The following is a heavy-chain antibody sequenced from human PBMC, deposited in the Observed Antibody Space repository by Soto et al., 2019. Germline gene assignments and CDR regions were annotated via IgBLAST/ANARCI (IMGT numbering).Heavy chain of an antibody. CDR1: GGTFSSYA. CDR2: IIPIFGTA. Sequence: SVKVSCKASGGTFSSYAISWVRQAPGQGLEWMGGIIPIFGTANYAQKFQGRVTITADESTSTAYMELSSLRSEDTAVYYCAREYTMIVVSTYYYYGMDVWGQGTTVTVSS. V-gene: IGHV1-69*13. D-gene: IGHD3-22*01. J-gene: IGHJ6*02. CDR3: AREYTMIVVSTYYYYGMDV.